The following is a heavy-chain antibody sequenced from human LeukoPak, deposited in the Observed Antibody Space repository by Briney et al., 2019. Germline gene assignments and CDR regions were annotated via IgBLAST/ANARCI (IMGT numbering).Heavy chain of an antibody. Sequence: NPSQTLSLTCAISGDSVSNNSAIWIWIRQSLSRGLQWLGRTYYRSKWYNDYAVSVKSRITLNVDTSKNQFSLQLNSVTPEDTAVYYCARSSNLHYFDYWGQGTQVTVSS. CDR3: ARSSNLHYFDY. J-gene: IGHJ4*02. CDR2: TYYRSKWYN. CDR1: GDSVSNNSAI. V-gene: IGHV6-1*01.